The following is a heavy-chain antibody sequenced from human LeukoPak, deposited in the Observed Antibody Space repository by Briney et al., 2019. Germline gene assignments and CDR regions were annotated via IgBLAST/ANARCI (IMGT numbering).Heavy chain of an antibody. J-gene: IGHJ3*02. CDR2: IWYDGSNK. V-gene: IGHV3-33*01. CDR1: GFTFSSYG. CDR3: ARGIQPPKYYGSGSDTFDI. Sequence: GGSLRLSCAASGFTFSSYGMHWVRQAPGKGLEWVAVIWYDGSNKYYADSVKGRFTISRDNSENTLYLQMNSLRAEDTSVYYCARGIQPPKYYGSGSDTFDIWGQGTMVTVSS. D-gene: IGHD3-10*01.